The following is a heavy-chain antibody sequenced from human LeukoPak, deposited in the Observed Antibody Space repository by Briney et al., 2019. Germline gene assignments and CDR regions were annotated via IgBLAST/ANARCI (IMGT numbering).Heavy chain of an antibody. J-gene: IGHJ4*02. Sequence: SQTLSLTCAISGDSVSSNSAAWNWIRQSPSRGLEWLGRTYYRSKGYNDYAVSVKSRITINPDTSKNQFSLQLNSVTPEDTAVYYCARDSGYCGGDCYSSLDYWGQGTLVTVSS. CDR3: ARDSGYCGGDCYSSLDY. CDR2: TYYRSKGYN. V-gene: IGHV6-1*01. D-gene: IGHD2-21*02. CDR1: GDSVSSNSAA.